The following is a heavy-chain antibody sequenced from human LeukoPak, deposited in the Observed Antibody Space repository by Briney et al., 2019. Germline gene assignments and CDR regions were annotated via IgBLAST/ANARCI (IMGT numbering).Heavy chain of an antibody. CDR2: IYYSGST. J-gene: IGHJ4*02. D-gene: IGHD5-18*01. V-gene: IGHV4-59*12. Sequence: SETLSLTCTVSGGSISSYFWSWIRQPPGKGLEWIGYIYYSGSTNYNPSLKSRVTISVDTSKNQFSLKLSSVTAADTAVYYCARGPVDTAMVRTYYFDYWGQGTLVTVSS. CDR3: ARGPVDTAMVRTYYFDY. CDR1: GGSISSYF.